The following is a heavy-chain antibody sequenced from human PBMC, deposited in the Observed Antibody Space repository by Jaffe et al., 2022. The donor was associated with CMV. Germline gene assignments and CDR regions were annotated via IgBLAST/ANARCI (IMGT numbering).Heavy chain of an antibody. CDR3: AKVTPFLNYGDYGGAFDI. Sequence: EVQLVESGGGLVQPGRSLRLSCAASGFTFDDYAMHWVRQAPGKGLEWVSGISWNSGSIGYADSVKGRFTISRDNAKNSLYLQMNSLRAEDTALYYCAKVTPFLNYGDYGGAFDIWGQGTMVTVSS. CDR1: GFTFDDYA. V-gene: IGHV3-9*01. D-gene: IGHD4-17*01. J-gene: IGHJ3*02. CDR2: ISWNSGSI.